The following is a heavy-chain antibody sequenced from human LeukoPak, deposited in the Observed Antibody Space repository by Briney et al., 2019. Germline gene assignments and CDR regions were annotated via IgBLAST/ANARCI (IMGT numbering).Heavy chain of an antibody. CDR3: VREVDSGLYYWLDPEY. V-gene: IGHV3-23*01. Sequence: GGSLRLSCAASGFTFSSYVMSWVRQAPGKGLEWVSNMSDNGGGTYYADSVKGRFTISRDNSKNTLYLQMNSLRAEDTAVYYCVREVDSGLYYWLDPEYWGKGAMVT. CDR2: MSDNGGGT. CDR1: GFTFSSYV. J-gene: IGHJ4*02. D-gene: IGHD2-8*01.